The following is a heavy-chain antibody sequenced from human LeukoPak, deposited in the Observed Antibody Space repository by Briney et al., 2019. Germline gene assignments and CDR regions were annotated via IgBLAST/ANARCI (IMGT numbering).Heavy chain of an antibody. CDR1: GFTFSNAW. Sequence: NPGGSLRLSCAASGFTFSNAWMSWVRQAPGKGLEWVGRIKSKTDGGTTDYAAPVKGRFTISRDDSKNTLYLQMNSLKTEDTAVYYCTRPALGSGLIYWGQGTLVTVSS. D-gene: IGHD3-10*01. CDR3: TRPALGSGLIY. J-gene: IGHJ4*02. CDR2: IKSKTDGGTT. V-gene: IGHV3-15*01.